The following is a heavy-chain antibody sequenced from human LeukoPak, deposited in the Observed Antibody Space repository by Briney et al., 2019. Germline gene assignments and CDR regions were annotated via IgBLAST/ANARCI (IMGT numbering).Heavy chain of an antibody. CDR2: IYYSWST. J-gene: IGHJ6*02. Sequence: SETLSLTCTVSGGSISSSSYYWGWIRQPPGKGLEWIGSIYYSWSTYYKPSLKSRVTISVDTSKNQFTLKLGSVTAAHTAEKHWARHSTVGATAYYYYGMDVWGQGTTVTVSS. CDR3: ARHSTVGATAYYYYGMDV. CDR1: GGSISSSSYY. D-gene: IGHD1-26*01. V-gene: IGHV4-39*01.